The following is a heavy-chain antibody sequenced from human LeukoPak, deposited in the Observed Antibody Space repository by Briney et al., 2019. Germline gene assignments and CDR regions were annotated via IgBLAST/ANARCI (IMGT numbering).Heavy chain of an antibody. V-gene: IGHV4-59*01. Sequence: SETLSLTCTVSGGSINNYYWSWIRQPPGKGLEWIGYINYSGSTNYNPSLKSRVTISVDTSKNQFSLELASVTAADTAVYYCARRGYSSGLFDYWGQGTLVTVSS. CDR1: GGSINNYY. D-gene: IGHD5-18*01. CDR2: INYSGST. CDR3: ARRGYSSGLFDY. J-gene: IGHJ4*02.